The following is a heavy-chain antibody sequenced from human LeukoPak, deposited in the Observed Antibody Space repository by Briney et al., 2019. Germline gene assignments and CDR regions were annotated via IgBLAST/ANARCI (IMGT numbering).Heavy chain of an antibody. J-gene: IGHJ6*03. CDR3: ARVRGGQVQIAAAVNYYYYMDV. CDR1: GFTFSSYS. Sequence: PGGSLRLSCAASGFTFSSYSMNWVRQAPGKGLEWVSSISSSSSYIYYADSVKGRFTISRDNAKNSLYLQMNSLRAEDTAVYYCARVRGGQVQIAAAVNYYYYMDVWGEGTTVTVSS. D-gene: IGHD6-13*01. CDR2: ISSSSSYI. V-gene: IGHV3-21*01.